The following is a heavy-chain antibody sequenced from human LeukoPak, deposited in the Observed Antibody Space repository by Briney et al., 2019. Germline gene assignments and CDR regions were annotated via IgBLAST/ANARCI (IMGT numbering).Heavy chain of an antibody. D-gene: IGHD1-26*01. Sequence: ASVKVSCKTSGYTFTSYYIHWVRQAPGQGLEWMGIINPSSGATNYAQKFQGRVTMTRDTSTSTVYMELSSQRSEDTAVYYCARATNFYYYYGMDVWGQGTTVTV. CDR1: GYTFTSYY. J-gene: IGHJ6*02. CDR2: INPSSGAT. CDR3: ARATNFYYYYGMDV. V-gene: IGHV1-46*01.